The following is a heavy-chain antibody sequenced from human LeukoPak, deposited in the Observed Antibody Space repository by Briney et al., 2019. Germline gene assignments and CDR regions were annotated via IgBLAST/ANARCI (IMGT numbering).Heavy chain of an antibody. V-gene: IGHV4-4*07. CDR2: IYTSGST. Sequence: SETLSLTCTVSGGSISSYYWSWIRQPAGEGLEWIGRIYTSGSTNYNPSLKSRVTMSVDTSKNQFSLKLSSVTAADTAVYYCASSYSSSSWLIYWGQGTLVTVSS. CDR1: GGSISSYY. J-gene: IGHJ4*02. D-gene: IGHD6-6*01. CDR3: ASSYSSSSWLIY.